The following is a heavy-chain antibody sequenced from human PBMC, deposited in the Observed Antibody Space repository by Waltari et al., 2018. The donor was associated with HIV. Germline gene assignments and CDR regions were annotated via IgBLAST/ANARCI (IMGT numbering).Heavy chain of an antibody. CDR3: ARRHSSWSWFDP. Sequence: QLQLQESGPGLVKPSETLSLTCTVSGDSISSTGFYWGGIRQPPGKGLEGLGAMYYSGGTFYNPSLKSRVTISVDTSKNQFSLRLTSVTAGDRAVYYCARRHSSWSWFDPWGHGTLVTVAS. V-gene: IGHV4-39*01. CDR2: MYYSGGT. J-gene: IGHJ5*02. D-gene: IGHD6-13*01. CDR1: GDSISSTGFY.